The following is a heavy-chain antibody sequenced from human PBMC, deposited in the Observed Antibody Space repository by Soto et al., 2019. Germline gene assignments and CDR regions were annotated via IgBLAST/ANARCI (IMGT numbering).Heavy chain of an antibody. CDR1: GGSISSYY. D-gene: IGHD3-10*01. CDR3: AKGLDFYGSGSPDLNGS. Sequence: SETLSLTCTVSGGSISSYYWNWIRQPAGKGLEWIGRIYSSGSTNYNPSLKSRVTMSVDTSKNQFSLKLTSVTAADTAVYYCAKGLDFYGSGSPDLNGSWGQGTLVTVSS. J-gene: IGHJ5*02. V-gene: IGHV4-4*07. CDR2: IYSSGST.